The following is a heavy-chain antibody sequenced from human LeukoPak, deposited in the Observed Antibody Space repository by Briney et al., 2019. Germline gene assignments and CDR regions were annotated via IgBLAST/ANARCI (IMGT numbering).Heavy chain of an antibody. V-gene: IGHV3-66*04. CDR2: LYSGGNT. Sequence: GGSLRLSCAASGFTVSSDFMIWVRQAQGRGLEWVSILYSGGNTYYAGSVKGRFTISRDNSKNTLFLQMNSLRAEDTAVYYCARQRGATVTTYQVYWGQGTLVTVSS. CDR1: GFTVSSDF. D-gene: IGHD4-17*01. CDR3: ARQRGATVTTYQVY. J-gene: IGHJ4*02.